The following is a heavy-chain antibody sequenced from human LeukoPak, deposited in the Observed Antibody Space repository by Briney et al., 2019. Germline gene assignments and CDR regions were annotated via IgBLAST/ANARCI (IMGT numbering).Heavy chain of an antibody. V-gene: IGHV3-30*02. J-gene: IGHJ4*02. CDR3: AKDQYYYDSSGYSDY. CDR1: GFTFSSYG. Sequence: GGSLRLSCAASGFTFSSYGMHWVRQAPGKGLEWVAFIRYDGSNKYYADSVKGRFTISRDNSKNTLYLQMNSLRAEDTAVYCCAKDQYYYDSSGYSDYWGQGTLVTVSS. D-gene: IGHD3-22*01. CDR2: IRYDGSNK.